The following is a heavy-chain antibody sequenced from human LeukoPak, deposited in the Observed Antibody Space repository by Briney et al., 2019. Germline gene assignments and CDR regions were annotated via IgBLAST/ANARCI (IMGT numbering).Heavy chain of an antibody. CDR2: ISSSSSYI. D-gene: IGHD6-19*01. CDR1: GFTFSSYS. Sequence: GGSLRLSCAASGFTFSSYSMNWVRQAPGKGLEWVSSISSSSSYIYYADSVKGRFTISRDNAKNSLYLQMNSLRAEDTAVYYCARDSRQWLVDWYFDLWGRGTLVTVPS. J-gene: IGHJ2*01. CDR3: ARDSRQWLVDWYFDL. V-gene: IGHV3-21*01.